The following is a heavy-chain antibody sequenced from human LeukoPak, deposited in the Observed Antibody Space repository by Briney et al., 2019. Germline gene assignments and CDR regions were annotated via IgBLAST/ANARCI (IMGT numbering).Heavy chain of an antibody. V-gene: IGHV1-18*01. CDR3: ARDGNYYDSSGYYYAGYNWFDP. Sequence: ASVKVSCKASGYTFTSYGISWVRQAPGQGLEWMGWISAYNGNTNYAQKLQGRVTMTTDTSTSTAYMELRSLRSDDTAVYYCARDGNYYDSSGYYYAGYNWFDPWGQGTLVTVSS. J-gene: IGHJ5*02. CDR1: GYTFTSYG. CDR2: ISAYNGNT. D-gene: IGHD3-22*01.